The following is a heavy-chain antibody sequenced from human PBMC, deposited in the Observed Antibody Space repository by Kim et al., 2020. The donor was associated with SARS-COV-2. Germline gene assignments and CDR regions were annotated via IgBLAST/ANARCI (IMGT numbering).Heavy chain of an antibody. V-gene: IGHV2-5*02. CDR3: AHRRPQTGLWLGELLYGRGGNGYDP. Sequence: SGPTLVNPTQTLTLTCTFSGLSLSTSGVGVGWIRQLPGKALEWLALIYWDDDKRYSPSLKSRLTITKDTSKNQVVLTMTNMDPVDTATYYCAHRRPQTGLWLGELLYGRGGNGYDPWGQGTLVIVAA. CDR1: GLSLSTSGVG. D-gene: IGHD3-10*01. J-gene: IGHJ5*02. CDR2: IYWDDDK.